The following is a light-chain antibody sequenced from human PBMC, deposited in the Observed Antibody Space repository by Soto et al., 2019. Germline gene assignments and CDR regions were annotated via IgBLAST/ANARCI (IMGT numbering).Light chain of an antibody. J-gene: IGLJ2*01. CDR3: SSYISSSTV. CDR2: EVS. CDR1: SSDVGGYNS. V-gene: IGLV2-14*01. Sequence: QSALTQPASVSGSPGQSITISCTGTSSDVGGYNSVSWYQHHPGKAPKLMIYEVSNRPSGVSNRFSGSKSGNTASLIISGLQAEDGADYYCSSYISSSTVFGGGTKVTVL.